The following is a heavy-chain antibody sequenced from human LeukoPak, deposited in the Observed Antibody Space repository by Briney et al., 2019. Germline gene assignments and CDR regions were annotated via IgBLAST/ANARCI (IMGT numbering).Heavy chain of an antibody. D-gene: IGHD6-19*01. J-gene: IGHJ3*02. V-gene: IGHV4-59*01. CDR2: IYYSGST. Sequence: SETLSLTCTVSGGSISSYYWSWIRQPPGKGLEWIGYIYYSGSTNYNPSLKSRVTISVDTSKNQFSLKLSSVTAADTAVYYCARSPQWLGDVFDIWGQGTMVTVSS. CDR1: GGSISSYY. CDR3: ARSPQWLGDVFDI.